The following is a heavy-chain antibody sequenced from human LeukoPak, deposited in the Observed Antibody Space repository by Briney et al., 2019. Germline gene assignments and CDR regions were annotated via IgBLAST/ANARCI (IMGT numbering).Heavy chain of an antibody. D-gene: IGHD1-26*01. V-gene: IGHV3-9*01. CDR1: GFTFDDYA. J-gene: IGHJ6*03. CDR2: ISWNSGSI. Sequence: GGSLRLSCAASGFTFDDYAMSWVRQAPGKGLEWISGISWNSGSIGYADSVKGRFTISRDNAKNSLYLQMNSLRAEDTALYYCAKDSWGARSNYYYYMDVWGKGTTVTVSS. CDR3: AKDSWGARSNYYYYMDV.